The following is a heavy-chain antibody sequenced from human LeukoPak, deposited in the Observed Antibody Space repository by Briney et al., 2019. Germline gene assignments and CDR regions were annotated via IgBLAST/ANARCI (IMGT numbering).Heavy chain of an antibody. D-gene: IGHD5-12*01. J-gene: IGHJ4*02. V-gene: IGHV4-59*01. CDR1: GGSISSDY. CDR2: IYYSGNT. Sequence: SETLSLTCTVSGGSISSDYWNWVRQPPGKGLEWIGYIYYSGNTNYNPSLKSRVTISVDTSKNQFFLNLTSVTAADTAVYYCASSSGGWLPGDYWGQGTLVTVSS. CDR3: ASSSGGWLPGDY.